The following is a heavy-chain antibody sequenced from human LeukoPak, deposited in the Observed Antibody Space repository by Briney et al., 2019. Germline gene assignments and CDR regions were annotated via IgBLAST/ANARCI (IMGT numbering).Heavy chain of an antibody. J-gene: IGHJ3*02. V-gene: IGHV4-39*01. CDR1: AGSISSYC. CDR3: ARHSRSAYTGYENAFDI. D-gene: IGHD5-12*01. CDR2: IYNSANT. Sequence: SETLSLTCTVSAGSISSYCWDWIRQPPGKGLEWIGNIYNSANTHYNPSLKTRITMSVDTSKNQFSLKLNSVTAADTGIYYCARHSRSAYTGYENAFDIWGQGTMVTVSS.